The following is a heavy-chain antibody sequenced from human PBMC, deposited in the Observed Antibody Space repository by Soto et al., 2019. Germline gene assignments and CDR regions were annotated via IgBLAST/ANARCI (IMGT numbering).Heavy chain of an antibody. Sequence: SETLSLTCTVSGGSISSSDYYWSWIRQPPGKGLEWIGYIYSSGNTYYNPSLKSRLTISVDTSKNQFSLKLSSVTAADTAVYYCARGSLLYQLLLRRYYYYGMDVWGQGTTVTVSS. CDR3: ARGSLLYQLLLRRYYYYGMDV. CDR2: IYSSGNT. J-gene: IGHJ6*02. V-gene: IGHV4-31*03. CDR1: GGSISSSDYY. D-gene: IGHD2-2*01.